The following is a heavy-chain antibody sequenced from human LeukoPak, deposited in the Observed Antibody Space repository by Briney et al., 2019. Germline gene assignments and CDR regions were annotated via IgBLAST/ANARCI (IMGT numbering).Heavy chain of an antibody. CDR1: GGSISSGGYY. J-gene: IGHJ3*02. CDR2: IYHSGST. Sequence: KPSETLSLTCTVSGGSISSGGYYWSWIRQPPGKGLEWIGYIYHSGSTYYNPSFKSRVTISVDRSKNQFSLKLSSVTAADTAVYYCASQGTGIDAFDIWGQGTMVTVSS. D-gene: IGHD7-27*01. CDR3: ASQGTGIDAFDI. V-gene: IGHV4-30-2*01.